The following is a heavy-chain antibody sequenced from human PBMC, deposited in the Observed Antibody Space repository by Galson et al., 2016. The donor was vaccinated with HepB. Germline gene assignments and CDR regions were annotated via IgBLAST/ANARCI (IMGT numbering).Heavy chain of an antibody. CDR3: APSAGGLAARVVWFDT. V-gene: IGHV2-5*01. Sequence: PALVKPTQTLTLTCSFSGFSLSSSGVGVGWIRQPPGQALEWLALIYWNDDKRYSPSLQSRLTLTKDTSKNHALLTMTNMDPADTATYYCAPSAGGLAARVVWFDTWGQGTLVTVSS. D-gene: IGHD6-6*01. CDR2: IYWNDDK. CDR1: GFSLSSSGVG. J-gene: IGHJ5*02.